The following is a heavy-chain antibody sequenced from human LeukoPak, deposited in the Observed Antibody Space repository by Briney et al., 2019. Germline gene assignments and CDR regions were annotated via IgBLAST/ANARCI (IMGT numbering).Heavy chain of an antibody. V-gene: IGHV3-21*01. CDR1: GFTFSSYS. J-gene: IGHJ6*02. CDR3: AREGYSYGSWYYYGMDV. CDR2: ISSSSSYI. Sequence: GGSLRLSCAASGFTFSSYSMNGVRQAPGKGLEWVSSISSSSSYIYYADSVKGRFTISRDNAKNSLYLQMNSLRAEDTAVYYCAREGYSYGSWYYYGMDVWGQGTTVTVSS. D-gene: IGHD5-18*01.